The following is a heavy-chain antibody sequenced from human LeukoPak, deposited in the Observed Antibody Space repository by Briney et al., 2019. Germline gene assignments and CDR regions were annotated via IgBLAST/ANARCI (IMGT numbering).Heavy chain of an antibody. CDR2: IYSGGST. Sequence: GALRLSCAASGFTVSSNYMSWVRQAPGKGLEWVSVIYSGGSTYYADSVKGRFTVSRDTSKNTVYLQMTSLRVEDTAVYYCAKENDFWSGPEGWGQGTLVTVSS. V-gene: IGHV3-53*05. CDR3: AKENDFWSGPEG. D-gene: IGHD3-3*01. CDR1: GFTVSSNY. J-gene: IGHJ4*02.